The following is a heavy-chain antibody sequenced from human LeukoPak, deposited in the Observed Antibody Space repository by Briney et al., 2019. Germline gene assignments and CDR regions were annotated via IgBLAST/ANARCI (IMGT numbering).Heavy chain of an antibody. CDR1: GFTFSSYE. CDR2: ISSSGSTI. Sequence: GGSLRLSCAASGFTFSSYEMNWVRQAPGKGLEWVSYISSSGSTIYYADSVKGRFTISRDNAKNSLYLQMNSLRAEDTALYYCARDSSGWYVWFDPWGQGTLVTVSS. D-gene: IGHD6-19*01. V-gene: IGHV3-48*03. J-gene: IGHJ5*02. CDR3: ARDSSGWYVWFDP.